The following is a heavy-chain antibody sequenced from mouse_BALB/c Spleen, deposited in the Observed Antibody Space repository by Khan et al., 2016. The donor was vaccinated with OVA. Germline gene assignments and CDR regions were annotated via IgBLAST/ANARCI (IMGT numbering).Heavy chain of an antibody. J-gene: IGHJ3*01. D-gene: IGHD4-1*01. Sequence: EVELVESGGGLVQPGGSRKLSCTASGFTFSSFGMHWVRQAPEKGLEWVAYISSDSSTLNYADTVKGRFTISRDNPRNTLFLQMTSVRSEDTAMYYCARANGAWFAYWGQGTLVTVSA. CDR3: ARANGAWFAY. CDR2: ISSDSSTL. V-gene: IGHV5-17*02. CDR1: GFTFSSFG.